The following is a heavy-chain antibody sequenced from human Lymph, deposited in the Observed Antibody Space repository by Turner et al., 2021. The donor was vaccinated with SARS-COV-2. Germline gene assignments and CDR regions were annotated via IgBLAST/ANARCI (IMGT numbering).Heavy chain of an antibody. Sequence: QVQLVESGGGVVQPGRSLRLSCAASGFTFSSYVIHWVRQAPGKGLEWVAVIWYDGSNKYNADSVKGRFTISRDNSKNTLFLQMNSLRAEDTAVYYCARGLGSSWYSGGFDYWGQGTLVTVSS. J-gene: IGHJ4*02. CDR2: IWYDGSNK. CDR3: ARGLGSSWYSGGFDY. V-gene: IGHV3-33*01. CDR1: GFTFSSYV. D-gene: IGHD6-13*01.